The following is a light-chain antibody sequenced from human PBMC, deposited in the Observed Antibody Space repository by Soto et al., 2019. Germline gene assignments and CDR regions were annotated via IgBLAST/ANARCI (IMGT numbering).Light chain of an antibody. V-gene: IGKV3-15*01. CDR2: GAS. CDR3: QQYDDWPPWT. Sequence: EIVMTQSPAALSVSPVDAATLSCRASQGVHSRLAWYQQKPGQAPRLLIYGASTRATGTPPRFRGSGSGTEFTLTISSLQSEDVAVYYCQQYDDWPPWTFGPGTKVDIK. CDR1: QGVHSR. J-gene: IGKJ1*01.